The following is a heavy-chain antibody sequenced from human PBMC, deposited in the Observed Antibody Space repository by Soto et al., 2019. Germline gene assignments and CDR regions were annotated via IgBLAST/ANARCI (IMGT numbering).Heavy chain of an antibody. CDR1: GGSISSYY. J-gene: IGHJ5*02. V-gene: IGHV4-59*01. CDR3: ARVISYCTNGVCYANWFDP. Sequence: QVQLQESGPGLVKPSETLSLTCTVSGGSISSYYWSWIRQPPGKGLEWIGYIYYSGSTNYNPSLKIRVTISVDTSKNEFSMKLSSVTAAETAVYYCARVISYCTNGVCYANWFDPWGQGTMVTVSS. CDR2: IYYSGST. D-gene: IGHD2-8*01.